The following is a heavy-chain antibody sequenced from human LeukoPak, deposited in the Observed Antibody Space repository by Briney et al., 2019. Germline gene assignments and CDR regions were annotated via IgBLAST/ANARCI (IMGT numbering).Heavy chain of an antibody. CDR3: ARYSIKGGYYFDY. V-gene: IGHV4-39*07. CDR2: IYYSGST. D-gene: IGHD3-3*02. J-gene: IGHJ4*02. CDR1: GGSISSSSYY. Sequence: SETLSLTCTVSGGSISSSSYYWGWIRQPSGKGLEWIGSIYYSGSTYYNPSLKSRVTISVDTSKNQFSLKLSSVTAADTAVYYCARYSIKGGYYFDYWGQGTLVTVSS.